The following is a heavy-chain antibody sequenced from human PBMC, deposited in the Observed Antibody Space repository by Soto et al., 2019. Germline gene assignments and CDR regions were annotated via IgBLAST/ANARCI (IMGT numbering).Heavy chain of an antibody. CDR1: GFTFTSSA. CDR3: AAVGATQTWDAFDI. Sequence: SVKVSCKASGFTFTSSAVQWVRHARGQRLEWIGWIFVGSGNTNYAQKFQERVTITRDMSTSTAYMELSSLRSEDTAVYYCAAVGATQTWDAFDIWGQGTMVTVSS. CDR2: IFVGSGNT. V-gene: IGHV1-58*01. D-gene: IGHD1-26*01. J-gene: IGHJ3*02.